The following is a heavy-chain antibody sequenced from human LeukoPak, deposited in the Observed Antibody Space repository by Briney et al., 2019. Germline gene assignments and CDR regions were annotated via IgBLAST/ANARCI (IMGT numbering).Heavy chain of an antibody. CDR3: ARGGWNKFDY. CDR2: IFYSGTT. CDR1: GGSISSYY. Sequence: SETLSLTCTVSGGSISSYYWSWIRQPPGKGLEWIGFIFYSGTTNYNPSLKSRVTISVDTSRNQFSLKLSSVTAADTAVYYCARGGWNKFDYWGQGTLVTVSS. D-gene: IGHD3-22*01. V-gene: IGHV4-59*01. J-gene: IGHJ4*02.